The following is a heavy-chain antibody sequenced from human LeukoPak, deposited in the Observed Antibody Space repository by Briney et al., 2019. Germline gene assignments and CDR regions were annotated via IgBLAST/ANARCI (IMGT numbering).Heavy chain of an antibody. V-gene: IGHV3-30*19. CDR3: ARDGTWIQLWTYIDY. D-gene: IGHD5-18*01. CDR2: ISYDGINN. Sequence: GGSLRLSCETPGFMFTSYGLHWVRQTPAKGLGRVAGISYDGINNYYADSVKGRFTISRDNSKNTLYLQMNSLRAEDTAVYYCARDGTWIQLWTYIDYWGQGTLVTVSS. J-gene: IGHJ4*02. CDR1: GFMFTSYG.